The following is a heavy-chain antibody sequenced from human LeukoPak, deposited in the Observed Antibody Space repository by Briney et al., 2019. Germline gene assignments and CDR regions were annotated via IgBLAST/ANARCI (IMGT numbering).Heavy chain of an antibody. D-gene: IGHD3-10*01. CDR1: GFTFSSFA. J-gene: IGHJ4*02. V-gene: IGHV3-23*01. CDR2: ISSGGGST. Sequence: GGSLRLSCAASGFTFSSFAMSWVRQAPGKGLEWVSTISSGGGSTYYADSVRGRFTISRDNSKNTLYLQMNSLRAEDTAVYYCARSQKRNYGSGSGDFDYWGQGTLVTVSS. CDR3: ARSQKRNYGSGSGDFDY.